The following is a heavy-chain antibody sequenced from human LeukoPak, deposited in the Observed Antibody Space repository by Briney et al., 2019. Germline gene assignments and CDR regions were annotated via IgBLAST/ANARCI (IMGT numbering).Heavy chain of an antibody. J-gene: IGHJ4*02. CDR2: IKQDGSEK. Sequence: GGSLRLSCAASGFTFSSYWMSWVRQAPGKGLEWVANIKQDGSEKYYVDSVKGRFTISRDNAKNSLYLQMNSLRAKDTAVYYCARNARSYRVDYFDYWGQGTLVTVSS. D-gene: IGHD1-26*01. CDR3: ARNARSYRVDYFDY. V-gene: IGHV3-7*01. CDR1: GFTFSSYW.